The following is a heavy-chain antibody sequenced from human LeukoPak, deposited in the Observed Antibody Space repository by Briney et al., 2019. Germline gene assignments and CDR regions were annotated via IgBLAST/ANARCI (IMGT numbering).Heavy chain of an antibody. D-gene: IGHD2-2*01. CDR1: GYTFTGHY. V-gene: IGHV1-2*02. J-gene: IGHJ3*02. CDR3: ARSKGISTSLEGFDI. Sequence: ASVKVSCKASGYTFTGHYMHWVRQAPGQGLEWMAWVNPDSGGTIYAQKFQGRVTVTRDTSFSTAYMALSRLRSDDTAVYYCARSKGISTSLEGFDIWGQGTMSPSLQ. CDR2: VNPDSGGT.